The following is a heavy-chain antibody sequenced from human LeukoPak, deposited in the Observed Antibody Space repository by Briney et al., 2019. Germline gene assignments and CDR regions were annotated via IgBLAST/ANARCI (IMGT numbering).Heavy chain of an antibody. D-gene: IGHD1-26*01. J-gene: IGHJ4*02. CDR2: ISGSGDST. CDR3: AKDRRSTTSSGSYIDY. V-gene: IGHV3-23*01. Sequence: GGSLRLSCAASGFTFSTYAMNWVRQAPGKGLEWVSTISGSGDSTYYADSVKGRFTISRDNSKNTLSLQMNTLRAEDTAVYYCAKDRRSTTSSGSYIDYWGQGTLATVSS. CDR1: GFTFSTYA.